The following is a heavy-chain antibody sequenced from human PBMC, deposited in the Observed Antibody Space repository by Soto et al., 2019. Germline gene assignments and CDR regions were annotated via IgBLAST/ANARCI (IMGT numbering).Heavy chain of an antibody. Sequence: SVKVSCKASGGTFSSYAFSWVRQAPGQGLEWMGGIIPIFGTTNYAQKFQGRVTITADESTSTVYMELSSLRSEDTAVYYCARTISAAGHSSGWFPFDHWGQGTLVTVSS. CDR2: IIPIFGTT. D-gene: IGHD6-19*01. V-gene: IGHV1-69*13. CDR3: ARTISAAGHSSGWFPFDH. J-gene: IGHJ4*02. CDR1: GGTFSSYA.